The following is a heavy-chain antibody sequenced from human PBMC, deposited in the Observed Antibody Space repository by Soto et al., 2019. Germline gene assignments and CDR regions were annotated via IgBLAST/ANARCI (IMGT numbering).Heavy chain of an antibody. CDR1: GYTFTSYG. J-gene: IGHJ3*02. CDR3: ARDQGLAEPGHTIFGVADAFDI. CDR2: ISAYNGNT. Sequence: ASVKVSCKASGYTFTSYGISWVRQAPGQGLEWMGWISAYNGNTNYAQKLQGRVTMTTDTSTSTAYMELRSLRSDDTAVYYCARDQGLAEPGHTIFGVADAFDIWGQGTMVTVSS. V-gene: IGHV1-18*01. D-gene: IGHD3-3*01.